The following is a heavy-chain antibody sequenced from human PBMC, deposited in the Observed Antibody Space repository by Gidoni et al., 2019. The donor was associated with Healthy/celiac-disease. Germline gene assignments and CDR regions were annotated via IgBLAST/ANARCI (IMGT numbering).Heavy chain of an antibody. J-gene: IGHJ2*01. V-gene: IGHV4-61*01. CDR2: IYYSGST. CDR3: ARVGEGVRGVIVAYWYFDL. Sequence: QVQLQESGPGLVKPSETLSLTCPVSGGSVSSGSYYWSWIRQPPGKGLEWIGYIYYSGSTNYNPSLKSRVTISVDTSKNQFSLKLSSVTAADTAVYYCARVGEGVRGVIVAYWYFDLWGRGTLVTVSS. D-gene: IGHD3-10*01. CDR1: GGSVSSGSYY.